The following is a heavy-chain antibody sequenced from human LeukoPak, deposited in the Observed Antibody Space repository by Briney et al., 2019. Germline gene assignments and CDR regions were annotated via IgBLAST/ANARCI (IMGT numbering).Heavy chain of an antibody. CDR3: ARFARAGLGFDY. CDR2: IYYSGST. V-gene: IGHV4-39*01. CDR1: GGSISSSSYY. D-gene: IGHD6-19*01. Sequence: PSETLSLTCTVSGGSISSSSYYWGWIRQPPGKGLEWIGSIYYSGSTYYNPSLNSRVTISVDTSKNQFSLKLSSVTAADTAVYYCARFARAGLGFDYWGQGTLVTVSS. J-gene: IGHJ4*02.